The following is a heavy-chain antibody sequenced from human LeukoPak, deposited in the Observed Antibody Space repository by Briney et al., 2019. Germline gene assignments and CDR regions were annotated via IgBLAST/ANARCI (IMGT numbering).Heavy chain of an antibody. CDR3: ARGGWSRGWFDP. Sequence: PGGSLRLSCAAPGFKFRDYYMSWIRQAPGKGLEWISYISMSGSVIQYSDSVKGRFTTSRDNVKNSLHLQMDSLRVDDTAVYYCARGGWSRGWFDPWGQGTLVSVSS. J-gene: IGHJ5*02. CDR1: GFKFRDYY. CDR2: ISMSGSVI. D-gene: IGHD3-22*01. V-gene: IGHV3-11*01.